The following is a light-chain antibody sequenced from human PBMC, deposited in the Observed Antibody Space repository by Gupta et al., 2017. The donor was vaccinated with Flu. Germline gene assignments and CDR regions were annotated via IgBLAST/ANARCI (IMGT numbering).Light chain of an antibody. CDR1: QSVGSY. CDR2: DAS. V-gene: IGKV3-11*01. J-gene: IGKJ4*01. Sequence: EIVLTQSPATLSLSPGERATLSCRASQSVGSYLAWYQQKPGQVPRLLIYDASSRASGIPARFSGSGSGTDFTLTISSLKPEDFAVYYCQQCRNYPLTFGGGTKVDIK. CDR3: QQCRNYPLT.